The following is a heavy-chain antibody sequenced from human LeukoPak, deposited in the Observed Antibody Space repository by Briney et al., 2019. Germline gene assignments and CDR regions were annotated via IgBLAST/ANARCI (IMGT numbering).Heavy chain of an antibody. CDR2: IIPIFGTA. CDR1: GGTFSSYA. J-gene: IGHJ4*02. V-gene: IGHV1-69*06. Sequence: ASVKVSCKASGGTFSSYAISWVRQAPGQGLEWMGGIIPIFGTANYAQKFQGRVTITADKSTSTAYMELSSLRSEDTAVYYCATTIVGYYDYVWGSYINYWGQGTLVTVSS. D-gene: IGHD3-16*01. CDR3: ATTIVGYYDYVWGSYINY.